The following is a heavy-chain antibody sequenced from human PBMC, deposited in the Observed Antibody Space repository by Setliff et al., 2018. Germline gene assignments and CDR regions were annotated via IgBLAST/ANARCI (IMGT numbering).Heavy chain of an antibody. Sequence: SETLSLPCTVSGGSISSGDYYWGWIRQPPGKGLEWIGTVYYSGSTYYSPSLKSRVTISVDTSRNQFSLKLSSVTAADTAVYYCASLDYYDSGGYYIRDYWGQGTLVTVSS. CDR1: GGSISSGDYY. CDR3: ASLDYYDSGGYYIRDY. V-gene: IGHV4-39*01. CDR2: VYYSGST. D-gene: IGHD3-22*01. J-gene: IGHJ4*02.